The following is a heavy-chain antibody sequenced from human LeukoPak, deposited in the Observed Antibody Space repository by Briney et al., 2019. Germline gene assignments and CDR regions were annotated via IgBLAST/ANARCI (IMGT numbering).Heavy chain of an antibody. D-gene: IGHD2-15*01. Sequence: SQTLSLTCTVSGGSISSGDYIWTWIRQPPGKGLEWIGRMHYGGSPSYNPSLQSRVTISADTSKNQFSLSLYSVTAADTAVYYCTRGLPSDRIDYWGQGTLVTVSS. V-gene: IGHV4-30-4*01. J-gene: IGHJ4*02. CDR3: TRGLPSDRIDY. CDR2: MHYGGSP. CDR1: GGSISSGDYI.